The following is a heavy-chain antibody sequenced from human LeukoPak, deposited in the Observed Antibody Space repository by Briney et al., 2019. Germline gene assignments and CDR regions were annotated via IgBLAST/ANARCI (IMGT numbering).Heavy chain of an antibody. CDR1: AFTFSSYA. J-gene: IGHJ4*02. CDR2: SAGADST. CDR3: AKDRSFYYDSSGQGPLVY. D-gene: IGHD3-22*01. Sequence: GGSLRLSCAASAFTFSSYAMSWVRQAPGKGLEWVSASAGADSTYYADSVQGRFTISRDNSKNTLYLQMNSLRAEDSAVYNCAKDRSFYYDSSGQGPLVYWGQGTLVTVSS. V-gene: IGHV3-23*01.